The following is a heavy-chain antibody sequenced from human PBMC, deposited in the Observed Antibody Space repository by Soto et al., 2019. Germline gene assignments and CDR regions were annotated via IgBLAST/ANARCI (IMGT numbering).Heavy chain of an antibody. J-gene: IGHJ6*02. CDR2: IYYSGST. CDR1: GGSISSGGYY. Sequence: SETLSLTCTVSGGSISSGGYYWSWIRQHPGKGLEWIGYIYYSGSTYYNPSLKSRVTISVDTSKNQFSLKLSSVTAADTAVYYCARDLRYCTNGVCPGHYGMDVWGQGTTV. D-gene: IGHD2-8*01. V-gene: IGHV4-31*03. CDR3: ARDLRYCTNGVCPGHYGMDV.